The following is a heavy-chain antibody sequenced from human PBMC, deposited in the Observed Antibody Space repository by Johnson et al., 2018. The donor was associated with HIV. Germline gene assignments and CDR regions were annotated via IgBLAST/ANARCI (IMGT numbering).Heavy chain of an antibody. CDR3: VRRVGMIVVDRGAYDI. D-gene: IGHD3-22*01. J-gene: IGHJ3*02. CDR1: GFTVSSNY. Sequence: VQLVESGGGLIQPGGSLRLSCAASGFTVSSNYMSWVHQAPGKGLEWVSVIYRDNSTYYADSVKGRFTISRDNSKNTLYLQMNGLRAEDTGLYYCVRRVGMIVVDRGAYDIWGQGTMVTVSS. CDR2: IYRDNST. V-gene: IGHV3-53*01.